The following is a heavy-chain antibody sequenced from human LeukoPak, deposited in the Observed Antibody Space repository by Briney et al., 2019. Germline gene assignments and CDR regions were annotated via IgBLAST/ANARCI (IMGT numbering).Heavy chain of an antibody. CDR1: GFTFSSYA. V-gene: IGHV3-30*04. D-gene: IGHD3-10*01. J-gene: IGHJ4*02. Sequence: GGSLRLSCAASGFTFSSYAMHWVRQVPGKGLEWVAVISYDGSNKYYADSVKGRFTISRDNSKNTLYLQMNSLRAEDTAVYYCARDGGFGDLDYWGQGTLVTVSS. CDR3: ARDGGFGDLDY. CDR2: ISYDGSNK.